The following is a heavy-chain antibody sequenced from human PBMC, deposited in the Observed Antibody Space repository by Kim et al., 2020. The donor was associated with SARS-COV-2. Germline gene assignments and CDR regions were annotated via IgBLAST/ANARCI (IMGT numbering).Heavy chain of an antibody. CDR2: ISYDGSNK. CDR1: GFTFSSYG. Sequence: GGSLRLSCAASGFTFSSYGMHWVRQAPGKGLEWVAVISYDGSNKYYADSVKGRFTISRDNSKNTLYLQMNSLRAEDTAVYYCARDHGWGAFDIWGQGTMVTVSS. J-gene: IGHJ3*02. CDR3: ARDHGWGAFDI. V-gene: IGHV3-33*05. D-gene: IGHD7-27*01.